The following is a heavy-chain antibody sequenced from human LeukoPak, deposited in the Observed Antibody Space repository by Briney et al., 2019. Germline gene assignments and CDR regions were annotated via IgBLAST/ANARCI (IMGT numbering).Heavy chain of an antibody. CDR1: GGSFSGYY. V-gene: IGHV4-34*01. CDR3: ARLNQGNRFDY. Sequence: PSETLSLTCAVYGGSFSGYYWSWIRQPPGKGLEWIGSIYYSGNTFYNPPLKSRVTISVDTSKNQFSLKLSSVTAADTAVYYCARLNQGNRFDYWGQGTLVTVSS. D-gene: IGHD1-14*01. J-gene: IGHJ4*02. CDR2: IYYSGNT.